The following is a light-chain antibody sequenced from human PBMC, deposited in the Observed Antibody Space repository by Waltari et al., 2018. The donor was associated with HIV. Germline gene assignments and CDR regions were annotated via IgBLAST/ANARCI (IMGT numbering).Light chain of an antibody. CDR1: SSDVGDYNY. CDR3: SSYTSSSTLEGV. Sequence: QSALTQPASVSGSPGQSITISCTGTSSDVGDYNYVSWYQQHPGKAPKLMIYEVSKRPSGVSNRFSGSKSGNTASLTISGLQAEDEADYYCSSYTSSSTLEGVFGGGTKLTVL. V-gene: IGLV2-14*01. CDR2: EVS. J-gene: IGLJ2*01.